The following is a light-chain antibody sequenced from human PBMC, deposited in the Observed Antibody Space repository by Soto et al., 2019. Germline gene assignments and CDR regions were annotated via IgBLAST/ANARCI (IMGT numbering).Light chain of an antibody. CDR3: LQLNRYPLT. Sequence: DIQLTQSPSFLSATVGDRVTITCRASQPISNYLAWYQQKPGGAPKLLIYSASTLQTGVPSRFSGSSGSGFWPDFSLTINDLQPEDFATYYCLQLNRYPLTFGGGTKVDI. CDR1: QPISNY. V-gene: IGKV1-9*01. J-gene: IGKJ4*01. CDR2: SAS.